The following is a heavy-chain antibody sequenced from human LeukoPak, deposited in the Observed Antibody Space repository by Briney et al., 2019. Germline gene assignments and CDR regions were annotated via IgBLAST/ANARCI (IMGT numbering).Heavy chain of an antibody. CDR2: ISSSSSYI. J-gene: IGHJ3*02. V-gene: IGHV3-21*01. CDR3: ARVLRYGSSSWPNGI. D-gene: IGHD6-13*01. Sequence: PGGSLRLSCAASGFTFSSYSMNWVRQAPGKGLEWVSSISSSSSYIYYADSVKGRFTISRDNAKNSLYLQMNSLRAEDTAVYYCARVLRYGSSSWPNGIWGQGTMVTVSS. CDR1: GFTFSSYS.